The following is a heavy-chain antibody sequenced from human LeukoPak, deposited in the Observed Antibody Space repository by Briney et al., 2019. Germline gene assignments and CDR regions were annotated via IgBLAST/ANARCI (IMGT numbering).Heavy chain of an antibody. Sequence: GGSLRLSCAASGFTFSSYSMNWIRQAPGKGLEWVSSISSSYIYYADSVKGRFTISRDNAKNSLYLQMNSLRAEDTAVYYCARDIERFDYWGQGTLVTVSS. V-gene: IGHV3-21*01. CDR2: ISSSYI. CDR1: GFTFSSYS. J-gene: IGHJ4*02. D-gene: IGHD2-15*01. CDR3: ARDIERFDY.